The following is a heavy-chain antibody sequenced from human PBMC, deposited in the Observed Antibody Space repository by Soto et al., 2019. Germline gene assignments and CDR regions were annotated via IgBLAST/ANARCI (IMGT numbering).Heavy chain of an antibody. CDR2: IYWDDDK. D-gene: IGHD2-2*01. J-gene: IGHJ5*02. CDR3: AHGGGYCSSTSCYVGWFDP. CDR1: GFSLSTSGVG. Sequence: QITLKESGPTLVKPTQTLTLTCTFSGFSLSTSGVGVGWIRQPPGKALEWLALIYWDDDKRYSPSLKSRLTITNDTSKNQVVLTMTNMDPVDTATYYCAHGGGYCSSTSCYVGWFDPWGQGTLVTVSS. V-gene: IGHV2-5*02.